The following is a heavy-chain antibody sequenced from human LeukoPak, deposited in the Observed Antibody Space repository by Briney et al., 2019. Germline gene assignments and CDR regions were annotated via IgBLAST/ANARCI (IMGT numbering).Heavy chain of an antibody. Sequence: ASVKVSCKVSGYTLTELSMHWVRQAPGKGLEWMGGFDPEDGETIYAQKFQGRVTMTEDTSTDTAYMELRSLRSDDTAVYYCARDKTGAVAGTPLDYWGQGTLVTVSS. D-gene: IGHD6-19*01. CDR2: FDPEDGET. CDR1: GYTLTELS. CDR3: ARDKTGAVAGTPLDY. J-gene: IGHJ4*02. V-gene: IGHV1-24*01.